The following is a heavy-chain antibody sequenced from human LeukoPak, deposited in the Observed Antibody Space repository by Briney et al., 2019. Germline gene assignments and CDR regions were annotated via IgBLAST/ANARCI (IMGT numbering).Heavy chain of an antibody. CDR1: GGSLSTYY. CDR3: ARQSGGSYVLFDY. CDR2: ISATRNS. D-gene: IGHD3-22*01. Sequence: PSETLSLTCTVSGGSLSTYYWSWIRQPAGKGLEWIGRISATRNSNYNPSLKSRVTISVDKSKDQFSLKLTSVTAADTAVYFCARQSGGSYVLFDYWGRGTLVTVSS. V-gene: IGHV4-4*07. J-gene: IGHJ4*02.